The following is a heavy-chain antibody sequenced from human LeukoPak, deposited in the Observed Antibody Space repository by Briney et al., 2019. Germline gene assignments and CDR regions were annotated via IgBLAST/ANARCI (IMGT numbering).Heavy chain of an antibody. CDR2: IKQDGSEK. J-gene: IGHJ6*02. V-gene: IGHV3-7*01. Sequence: GGSLRLSCAASGFTFSSYWMSWVRQAPGKGLEWVANIKQDGSEKYYVDSVKGRFTISRDNAKNSLYLQMNSLRAEDTAVYYCARDRVTMVRGVSYMDVWGQGTTVTVSS. CDR3: ARDRVTMVRGVSYMDV. D-gene: IGHD3-10*01. CDR1: GFTFSSYW.